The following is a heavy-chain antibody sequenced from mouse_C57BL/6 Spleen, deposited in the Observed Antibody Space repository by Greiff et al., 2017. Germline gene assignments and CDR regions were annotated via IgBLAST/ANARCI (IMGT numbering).Heavy chain of an antibody. CDR3: ARGQLRRAMDY. J-gene: IGHJ4*01. Sequence: QVQLQQPGAELVRPGSSVKLSCKASGYTFTSYWMHWVKQRPIQGLEWIGNFDPSDSETHYNQKFKDKATLTVAKSSSTAYMQLSSLTSEDSAVYYCARGQLRRAMDYWGQGTSVTVSS. V-gene: IGHV1-52*01. CDR1: GYTFTSYW. D-gene: IGHD3-2*02. CDR2: FDPSDSET.